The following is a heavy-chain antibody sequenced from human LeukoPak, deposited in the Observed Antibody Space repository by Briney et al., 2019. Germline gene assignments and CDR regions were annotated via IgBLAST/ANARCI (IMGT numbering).Heavy chain of an antibody. V-gene: IGHV1-46*01. CDR2: INPSGGST. CDR3: ARDPAYCGGDCYSNY. D-gene: IGHD2-21*02. J-gene: IGHJ4*02. Sequence: ASVKVSCKASGYTLTSYYMHWMRQAPGQGLEWMGIINPSGGSTSYAQKFQGRVTMTRDTSTSTVYMELSSLRSEDTAVYYCARDPAYCGGDCYSNYWGQGTLVTVSS. CDR1: GYTLTSYY.